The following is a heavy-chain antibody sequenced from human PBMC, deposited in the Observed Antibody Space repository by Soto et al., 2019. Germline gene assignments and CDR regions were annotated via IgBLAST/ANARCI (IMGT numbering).Heavy chain of an antibody. Sequence: GGSLRLSCAASEFTFSSYPMSWVRQAPGKGLEWVSAITGSGGFTNYADSVKGRFTISRDNSKNTLFLQMNSLRAEDTAVYYCAKARDTVTAYDAYDMWGQGTMVTVSS. CDR3: AKARDTVTAYDAYDM. CDR1: EFTFSSYP. D-gene: IGHD2-21*02. V-gene: IGHV3-23*01. J-gene: IGHJ3*02. CDR2: ITGSGGFT.